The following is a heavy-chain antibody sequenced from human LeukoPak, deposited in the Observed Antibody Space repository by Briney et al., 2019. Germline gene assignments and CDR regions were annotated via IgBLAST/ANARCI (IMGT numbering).Heavy chain of an antibody. CDR2: ISSSSNYI. CDR1: GFTFSSYS. D-gene: IGHD6-19*01. Sequence: GGSLRLSCAASGFTFSSYSMSWVRQAPGKGLEWVSSISSSSNYIYYADSVKGRFTISRDNAKNSLYLQMNSLRAEDTAVYYCARDPSSGWYLKGWFDPWGQGTLVTVSS. V-gene: IGHV3-21*01. J-gene: IGHJ5*02. CDR3: ARDPSSGWYLKGWFDP.